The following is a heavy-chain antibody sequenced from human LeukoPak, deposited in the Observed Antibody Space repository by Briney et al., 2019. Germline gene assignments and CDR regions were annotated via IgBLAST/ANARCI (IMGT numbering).Heavy chain of an antibody. Sequence: ASVKVSCKASGGTFSSYAISWVRQAPGQGLEWMGGIIPIFGTANYAQKFQGRVTITADESTSTAYMELSSLRSEDTAVYYCATTGQHYYGSGSYYSYWGQGTLVTVSS. CDR3: ATTGQHYYGSGSYYSY. J-gene: IGHJ4*02. V-gene: IGHV1-69*13. CDR1: GGTFSSYA. D-gene: IGHD3-10*01. CDR2: IIPIFGTA.